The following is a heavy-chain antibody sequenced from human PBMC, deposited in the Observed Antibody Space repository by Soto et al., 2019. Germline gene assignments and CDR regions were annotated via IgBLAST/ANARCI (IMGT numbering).Heavy chain of an antibody. CDR2: ISAYNGNT. J-gene: IGHJ5*02. Sequence: GASVKVSCKASGYTFTSYGISWVRQAPGQGLEWMGWISAYNGNTNYAQKLQGRVTMTTDTSTSTAYMELRSLRSDDTAVYYCARDRLGYYDSSGYNPDWFDPWGQGTLVTVSS. CDR1: GYTFTSYG. D-gene: IGHD3-22*01. CDR3: ARDRLGYYDSSGYNPDWFDP. V-gene: IGHV1-18*01.